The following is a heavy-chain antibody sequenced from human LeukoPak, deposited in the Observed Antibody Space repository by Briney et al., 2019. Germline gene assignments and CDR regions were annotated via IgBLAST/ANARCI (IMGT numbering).Heavy chain of an antibody. V-gene: IGHV3-43*02. D-gene: IGHD3-10*01. CDR2: ISGDGGGA. CDR1: GFTFHDYA. Sequence: GGSLRLSCVASGFTFHDYAMSWVRQVPGKGLEWVSLISGDGGGASYAASVKGRFTISRDNSKNSLYLQMNSLRTEDTAFYYCAKASSGSSSRPIDYWGQGTLVTVSS. J-gene: IGHJ4*02. CDR3: AKASSGSSSRPIDY.